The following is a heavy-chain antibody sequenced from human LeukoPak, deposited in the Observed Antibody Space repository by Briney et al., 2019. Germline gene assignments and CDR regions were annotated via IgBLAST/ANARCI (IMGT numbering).Heavy chain of an antibody. D-gene: IGHD3-3*01. CDR1: GYTFTSYH. Sequence: ASVKGSCKASGYTFTSYHMHWVRQAPGQGLEWMGIINPSGGSTNYAQKFRGRVTMTRDMSTNTVYMDLSSLRSEDTAVYYCAREAITIFGLVRTQTTKGPHRFDPWGQGTLVTVSS. CDR3: AREAITIFGLVRTQTTKGPHRFDP. CDR2: INPSGGST. V-gene: IGHV1-46*01. J-gene: IGHJ5*02.